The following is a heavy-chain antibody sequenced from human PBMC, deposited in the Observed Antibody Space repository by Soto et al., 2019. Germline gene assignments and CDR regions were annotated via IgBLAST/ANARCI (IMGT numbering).Heavy chain of an antibody. CDR2: IIPIFGTA. D-gene: IGHD2-2*01. J-gene: IGHJ4*02. Sequence: QVQLVQSGAEVKKPGSSVKVSCKASGGTFSSYAISWVRQAPGQGLEWMGGIIPIFGTANYAQKFQGRVTITADESTRTAYMELSSLRSEDTAVYYCARITYCSSTSCSTGYFDYWGQGTLVTVSS. V-gene: IGHV1-69*01. CDR1: GGTFSSYA. CDR3: ARITYCSSTSCSTGYFDY.